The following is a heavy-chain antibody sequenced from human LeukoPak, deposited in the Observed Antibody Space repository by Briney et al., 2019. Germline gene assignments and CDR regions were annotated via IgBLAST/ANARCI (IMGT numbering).Heavy chain of an antibody. CDR3: ARGLDIVVVPAAYLDY. CDR1: GGSFSGYY. J-gene: IGHJ4*02. V-gene: IGHV4-34*01. CDR2: INHSGST. Sequence: SETLFLTCAVYGGSFSGYYWSWIRQPPGKGLEWIGEINHSGSTNYNPSLKSRVTISVDTSKNQFSLKLSSVTAADTAVYYCARGLDIVVVPAAYLDYWGQGTLVTVSS. D-gene: IGHD2-2*03.